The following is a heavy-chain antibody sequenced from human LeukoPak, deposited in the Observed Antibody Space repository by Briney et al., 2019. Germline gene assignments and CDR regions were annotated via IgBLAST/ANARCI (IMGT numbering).Heavy chain of an antibody. V-gene: IGHV3-23*01. Sequence: GDSLRLSCAASGFTFSNYAMSWVRRAPGKGLEWVSTFSGSGDDTYYADSVKGRFTISRDNFKNTLYLQMNSLRAEDTAVYYCAKTEKLAYCGGDCYIDYWGQGTLVTVSS. D-gene: IGHD2-21*01. CDR2: FSGSGDDT. J-gene: IGHJ4*02. CDR3: AKTEKLAYCGGDCYIDY. CDR1: GFTFSNYA.